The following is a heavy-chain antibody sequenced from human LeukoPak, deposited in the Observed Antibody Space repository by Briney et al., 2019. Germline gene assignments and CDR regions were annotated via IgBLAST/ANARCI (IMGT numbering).Heavy chain of an antibody. J-gene: IGHJ4*02. V-gene: IGHV3-30*18. D-gene: IGHD6-19*01. CDR3: AKDRGSSGWYGGDY. Sequence: PGGSLRLSCAASGFTFSGYGMHWVRQAPGKGLEWVAVISYDGSNKYYADSVKGRFTISRDNSKNTLYLQMNSLRAEDTAVYYCAKDRGSSGWYGGDYWGQGTLVTVSS. CDR1: GFTFSGYG. CDR2: ISYDGSNK.